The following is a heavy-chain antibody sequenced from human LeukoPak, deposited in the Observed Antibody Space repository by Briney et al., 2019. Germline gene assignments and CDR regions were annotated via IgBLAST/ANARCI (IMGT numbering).Heavy chain of an antibody. V-gene: IGHV3-7*01. CDR3: ARDGGSAIPFDY. J-gene: IGHJ4*02. Sequence: GGSLRLSFAASGFTFSSYWMNWVRQAPGKGLEWVANIKQDGSEKYYVDSVKGRFTISRDNAKNSLYLQMNSLRAEDTAVYYCARDGGSAIPFDYWGQGTLVTVSS. CDR2: IKQDGSEK. CDR1: GFTFSSYW.